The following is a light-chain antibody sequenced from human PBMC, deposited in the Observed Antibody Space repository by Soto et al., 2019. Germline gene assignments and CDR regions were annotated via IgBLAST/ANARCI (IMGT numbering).Light chain of an antibody. CDR1: QNINAH. CDR2: GAS. V-gene: IGKV3-15*01. J-gene: IGKJ1*01. Sequence: EVVMTQSPATLSVSPGERVTLSCRASQNINAHLAWYQQKPGQAPRLLIHGASTRATGIPARFSGSGFGTEFILTISSLHSEDFAVYYCQQYNTWLWTFGQGTKVEIQ. CDR3: QQYNTWLWT.